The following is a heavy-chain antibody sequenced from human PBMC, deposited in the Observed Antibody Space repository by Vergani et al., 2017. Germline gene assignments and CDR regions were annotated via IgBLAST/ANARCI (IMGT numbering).Heavy chain of an antibody. J-gene: IGHJ4*02. D-gene: IGHD5-12*01. Sequence: QVQLQESGPGLVKPSETLSLTCTVSGGSISSYYWSWIRQPPGKGLEWIGRIYTSGSTNYNPSRKSRVTISVDTSKNQFSLKLSSVAAADTAVYYWARSGSRGMVATSVDCWGQGALVTVSS. CDR3: ARSGSRGMVATSVDC. CDR1: GGSISSYY. CDR2: IYTSGST. V-gene: IGHV4-4*09.